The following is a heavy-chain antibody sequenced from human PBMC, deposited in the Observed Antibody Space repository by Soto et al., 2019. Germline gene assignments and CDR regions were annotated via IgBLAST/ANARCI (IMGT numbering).Heavy chain of an antibody. CDR3: AKQSNWNYGHFDY. Sequence: GGSLRLPCAASGFTFSSYGMHWVRQAPGKGLEWVAVISYDGSNKYYADSVKGRFTISRDNSKNTLYLQMNSLRAADTAVYYCAKQSNWNYGHFDYWGQGTPVTVSS. CDR2: ISYDGSNK. CDR1: GFTFSSYG. D-gene: IGHD1-7*01. J-gene: IGHJ4*02. V-gene: IGHV3-30*18.